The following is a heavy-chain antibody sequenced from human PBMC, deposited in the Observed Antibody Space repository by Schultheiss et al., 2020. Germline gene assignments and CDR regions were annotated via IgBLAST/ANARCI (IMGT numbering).Heavy chain of an antibody. Sequence: GGSLRLSCAASGFTFSSYAMHWVRQAPGKGLEWVSAISGSGGSTYYADSVKGRFTISRDNSKNTLYLQMNSLRAEDTAVYYCNRVAVANNPVLDYWGQGTLVTVSS. J-gene: IGHJ4*02. CDR1: GFTFSSYA. CDR2: ISGSGGST. V-gene: IGHV3-23*01. D-gene: IGHD6-19*01. CDR3: NRVAVANNPVLDY.